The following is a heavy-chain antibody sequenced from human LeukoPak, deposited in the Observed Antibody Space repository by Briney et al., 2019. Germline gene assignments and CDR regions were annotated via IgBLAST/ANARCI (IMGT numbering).Heavy chain of an antibody. J-gene: IGHJ4*02. D-gene: IGHD3-22*01. CDR2: INPNSGGT. CDR1: GYTFTGYY. V-gene: IGHV1-2*02. Sequence: ASVKVSCKASGYTFTGYYMHWVRQATGQGLEWTGWINPNSGGTNYAQKFQGRVTMTRDTSISTAYMELSRLRSDDTAVYYCARLPPADSSGLSIFDYWGQGTLVTVSS. CDR3: ARLPPADSSGLSIFDY.